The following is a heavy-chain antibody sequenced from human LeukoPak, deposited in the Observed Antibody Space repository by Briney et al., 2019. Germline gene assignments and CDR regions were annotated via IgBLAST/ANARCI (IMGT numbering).Heavy chain of an antibody. V-gene: IGHV1-46*01. CDR3: ARDVGSSSGYFDY. Sequence: GASVKVSCKASGYTFTGYYMHWLRQAPGQGLEWMGVINPSGGSTTYAQKFQGSVTMTRDTSTIPVYMKLSSLGSEDTAVYYCARDVGSSSGYFDYWGQGTLVTVSS. J-gene: IGHJ4*02. D-gene: IGHD6-13*01. CDR1: GYTFTGYY. CDR2: INPSGGST.